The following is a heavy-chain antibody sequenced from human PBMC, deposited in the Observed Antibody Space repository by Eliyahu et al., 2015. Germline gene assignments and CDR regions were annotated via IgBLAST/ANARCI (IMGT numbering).Heavy chain of an antibody. Sequence: EVQLVESGGGLVQPGGSLRLSCAASGFTFXXYAMXWVRQXXGKGXEWVSXISGSGGSTYYADSVKGRFTISRDNSKNTLYLQMNSLRAEDTAVYYCAKTRGRTVTTLYAFDIWGQGTMVTVSS. V-gene: IGHV3-23*04. CDR1: GFTFXXYA. D-gene: IGHD4-17*01. J-gene: IGHJ3*02. CDR3: AKTRGRTVTTLYAFDI. CDR2: ISGSGGST.